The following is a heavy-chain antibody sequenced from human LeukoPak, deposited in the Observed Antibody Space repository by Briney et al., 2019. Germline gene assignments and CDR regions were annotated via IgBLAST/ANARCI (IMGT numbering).Heavy chain of an antibody. D-gene: IGHD3-10*01. CDR3: ARHRYYFGSGSYFQH. V-gene: IGHV4-59*08. J-gene: IGHJ1*01. Sequence: SETLSLTCTVSGGSIGGYYWSWIRQPPGKGLEWIGYIYNSESTNYNPSLKSRVTISVDTSKNQFSLRLISVTAADTAVYYCARHRYYFGSGSYFQHWGQGTLVTVSS. CDR1: GGSIGGYY. CDR2: IYNSEST.